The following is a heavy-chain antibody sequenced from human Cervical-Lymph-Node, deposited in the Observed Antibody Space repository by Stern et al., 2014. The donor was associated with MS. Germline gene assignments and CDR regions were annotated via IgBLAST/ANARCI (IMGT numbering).Heavy chain of an antibody. D-gene: IGHD2-2*01. CDR1: GFTFGDYA. Sequence: VQLVESGGGLVQPGRSLRLSCTASGFTFGDYAMSWVRQAPGTGLEWVGLIRGKADGWTTQYAASVKGRFTISRDDSKSIAYLQMNSLKTEDTAVYYCTRDVCSTSSCYDGYNWFDPWGQGTLVTVSS. J-gene: IGHJ5*02. V-gene: IGHV3-49*04. CDR2: IRGKADGWTT. CDR3: TRDVCSTSSCYDGYNWFDP.